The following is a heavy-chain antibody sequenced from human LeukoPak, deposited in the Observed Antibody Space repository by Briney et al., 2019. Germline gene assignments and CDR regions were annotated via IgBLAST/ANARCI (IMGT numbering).Heavy chain of an antibody. CDR2: IHYSEST. J-gene: IGHJ5*02. D-gene: IGHD1-1*01. Sequence: SETLSLTCTVSGGSVISDTYCWGWIRPPPGKGLEWIGSIHYSESTYYTPSLKTRITMSVDTSKNQFSLKLRSVTAADTAVYFCARHAKYTYFDPWGQGTLVTVSS. CDR1: GGSVISDTYC. CDR3: ARHAKYTYFDP. V-gene: IGHV4-39*01.